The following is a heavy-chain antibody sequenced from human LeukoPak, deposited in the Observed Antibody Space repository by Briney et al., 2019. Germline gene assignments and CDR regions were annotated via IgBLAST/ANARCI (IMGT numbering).Heavy chain of an antibody. J-gene: IGHJ4*02. V-gene: IGHV4-59*08. D-gene: IGHD3-22*01. CDR1: GGSISPYY. CDR3: ARSPDSSDYYYYFDY. Sequence: SETLSLTCIVSGGSISPYYWSWIRQPPGKGLEWIGYVDYRGTTNYSPSLKSRATISVDTSKNQFSLRLSSVTAADTAVYYCARSPDSSDYYYYFDYWGQGTLVTVSS. CDR2: VDYRGTT.